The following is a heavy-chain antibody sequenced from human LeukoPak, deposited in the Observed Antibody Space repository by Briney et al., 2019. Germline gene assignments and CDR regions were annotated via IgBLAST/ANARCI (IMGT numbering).Heavy chain of an antibody. D-gene: IGHD3-10*01. CDR2: IYYSGST. J-gene: IGHJ6*04. CDR1: GGSFSGYY. V-gene: IGHV4-59*01. Sequence: SETLSLTCAVYGGSFSGYYWSWIRQPPGKGLEWIGYIYYSGSTNYNPSLKSRVTISVDTSRNQFSLKLSSVTAADTAVYYCAAQEDYYGSGSPYYYGMDVWGKGTTVTVSS. CDR3: AAQEDYYGSGSPYYYGMDV.